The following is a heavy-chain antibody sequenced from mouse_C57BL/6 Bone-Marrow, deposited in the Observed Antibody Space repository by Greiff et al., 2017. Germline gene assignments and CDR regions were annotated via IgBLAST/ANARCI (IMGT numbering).Heavy chain of an antibody. V-gene: IGHV1-69*01. J-gene: IGHJ2*01. Sequence: VQLQQPGAELVMPGASVTLSCKASGYTFTSYWMHWVKQRPGQGLEWIGEIDPSDSYPNYNQKFKGKSTLTVDKSSSTAYMQLSSLTSESSAVYYCEREGITTVVDHVDYWGQGTTLTVSS. CDR3: EREGITTVVDHVDY. CDR2: IDPSDSYP. CDR1: GYTFTSYW. D-gene: IGHD1-1*01.